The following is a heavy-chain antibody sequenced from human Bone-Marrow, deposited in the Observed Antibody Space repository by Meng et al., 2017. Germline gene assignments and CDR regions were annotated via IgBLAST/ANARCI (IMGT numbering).Heavy chain of an antibody. V-gene: IGHV3-9*01. CDR2: ISWNSGSI. J-gene: IGHJ6*02. Sequence: SLKISCAASGFTFDDYAMHWVRQAPGKGLEWVSGISWNSGSIGYADSVKGRFTISRDNSKNTLYLQMNSLRAEDTAVYYCARDSSSWYYYYYGMDVWGQGTTVTVSS. CDR1: GFTFDDYA. D-gene: IGHD6-13*01. CDR3: ARDSSSWYYYYYGMDV.